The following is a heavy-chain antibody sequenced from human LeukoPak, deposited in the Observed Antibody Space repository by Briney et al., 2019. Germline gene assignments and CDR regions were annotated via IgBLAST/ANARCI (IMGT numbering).Heavy chain of an antibody. D-gene: IGHD5/OR15-5a*01. CDR3: VLYGVYESPDGFDI. Sequence: PGGSLRLSCAASGFSFSSYGMNWVRQAPGRGLEWVSAISGSGGSTYYADSVKGRFTISRDNSKNTLYLQMNSLRAEDTAVYYCVLYGVYESPDGFDIWGQGTMVTVSS. CDR2: ISGSGGST. J-gene: IGHJ3*02. V-gene: IGHV3-23*01. CDR1: GFSFSSYG.